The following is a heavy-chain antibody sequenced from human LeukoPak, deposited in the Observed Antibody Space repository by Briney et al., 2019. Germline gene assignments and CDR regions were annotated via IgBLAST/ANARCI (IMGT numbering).Heavy chain of an antibody. J-gene: IGHJ4*02. D-gene: IGHD6-13*01. V-gene: IGHV3-30-3*01. CDR2: ISYDGSNK. Sequence: GGSLRLSCAASGFTFSSYAMHWVRQAPGKGLEWVAVISYDGSNKYYADSVKGRFTISRDDSKNTLYLQMNSLRAEDTAVYYCARIAAAGTVKNLPYYFDYWGQGTLVTVSS. CDR3: ARIAAAGTVKNLPYYFDY. CDR1: GFTFSSYA.